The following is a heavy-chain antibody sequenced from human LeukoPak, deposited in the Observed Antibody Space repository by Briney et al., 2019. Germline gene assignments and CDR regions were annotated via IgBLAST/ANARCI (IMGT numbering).Heavy chain of an antibody. CDR1: GFTFSSYG. Sequence: PGGSLRLSCAASGFTFSSYGMHWVRQAPGKGLEWVAVISYDGSNKYYADSVKGRFTISRDNSKNTLYLQMNSLRAEDTAVYYCARCRDGYPMAFDYWGQGTLVTVSS. J-gene: IGHJ4*02. CDR3: ARCRDGYPMAFDY. CDR2: ISYDGSNK. V-gene: IGHV3-30*03. D-gene: IGHD5-24*01.